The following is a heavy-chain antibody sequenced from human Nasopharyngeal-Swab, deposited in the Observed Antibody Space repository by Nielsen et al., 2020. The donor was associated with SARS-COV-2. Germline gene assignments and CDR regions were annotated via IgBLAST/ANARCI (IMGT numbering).Heavy chain of an antibody. J-gene: IGHJ4*02. D-gene: IGHD6-19*01. V-gene: IGHV3-49*02. CDR2: IRSKAYGGTT. CDR3: TRAELGAVAGVYYFDY. Sequence: WIRQPPGKGLEWVGFIRSKAYGGTTEYAASVKGRFTISRDDSKSIAYLQMNSLKTEDTAVYYCTRAELGAVAGVYYFDYWGQGTLVTVSP.